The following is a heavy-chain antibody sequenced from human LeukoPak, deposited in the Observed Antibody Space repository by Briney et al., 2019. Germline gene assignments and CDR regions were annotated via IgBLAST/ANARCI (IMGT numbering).Heavy chain of an antibody. CDR2: MSYGGANE. V-gene: IGHV3-30-3*01. J-gene: IGHJ4*02. D-gene: IGHD1-26*01. Sequence: GGSLRLSCSGSGVTFSSYAVNWVRQAPGKGLEWVAVMSYGGANEYYADSVKGRFTISRDDSKNTLYLQMNSLRTEDTAIYYCTRDFRIVVTDYWGQGTLVTVSS. CDR3: TRDFRIVVTDY. CDR1: GVTFSSYA.